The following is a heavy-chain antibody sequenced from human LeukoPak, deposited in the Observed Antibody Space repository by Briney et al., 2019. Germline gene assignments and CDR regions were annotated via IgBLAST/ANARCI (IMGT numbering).Heavy chain of an antibody. D-gene: IGHD6-19*01. Sequence: SETLSLTCAVSGGSVSGHYWDWIRQPPEKGLEWIGYIYASGSANYNPSLKSRVTISLDTSENHVSLSLTSVTAADTAVYYCAREAPGGSGWTFFDYWGQGSLVTVSS. CDR3: AREAPGGSGWTFFDY. V-gene: IGHV4-59*02. CDR2: IYASGSA. CDR1: GGSVSGHY. J-gene: IGHJ4*02.